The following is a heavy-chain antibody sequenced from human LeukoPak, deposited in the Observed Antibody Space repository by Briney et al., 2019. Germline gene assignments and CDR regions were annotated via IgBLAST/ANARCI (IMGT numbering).Heavy chain of an antibody. J-gene: IGHJ6*02. D-gene: IGHD3-10*01. CDR3: ARDHSYYFGSQTSTLDV. V-gene: IGHV4-34*01. Sequence: SETLSLTCAVYGVSFNAYYWSWIRQPPGKGLEWIGEIDHSGSTNYSPSLKSRLTISLDTSKNRFSLKLNSVTAADTAVYYCARDHSYYFGSQTSTLDVWGQGTAVTVSS. CDR2: IDHSGST. CDR1: GVSFNAYY.